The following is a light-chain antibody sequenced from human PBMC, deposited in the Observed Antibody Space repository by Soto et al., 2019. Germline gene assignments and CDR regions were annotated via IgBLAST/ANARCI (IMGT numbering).Light chain of an antibody. CDR3: QSYDSSLSGWV. V-gene: IGLV1-40*01. CDR2: GNS. Sequence: QSVLTQPPSVSGAPGQMVTISCTGCSSNIGAGYDVHWYQQLPGTAPKLLIYGNSNRPSGVPDRFSGSKSGTSASLAITGLQAEDEADYYCQSYDSSLSGWVFGGGTQLTVL. CDR1: SSNIGAGYD. J-gene: IGLJ3*02.